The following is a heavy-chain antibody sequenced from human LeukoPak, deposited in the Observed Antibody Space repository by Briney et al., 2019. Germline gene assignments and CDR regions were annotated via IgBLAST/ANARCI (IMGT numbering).Heavy chain of an antibody. CDR1: GGSITSSSNY. D-gene: IGHD6-13*01. V-gene: IGHV4-39*01. Sequence: SESLSLTCTVSGGSITSSSNYWDWIRQPPGKGLEWIGSISYSGTTYYNPSLKSRVTISVDTSKTQFSLNLSAVTAADTAIYYCARRRIAATDYWGQGTLVTVSS. J-gene: IGHJ4*02. CDR3: ARRRIAATDY. CDR2: ISYSGTT.